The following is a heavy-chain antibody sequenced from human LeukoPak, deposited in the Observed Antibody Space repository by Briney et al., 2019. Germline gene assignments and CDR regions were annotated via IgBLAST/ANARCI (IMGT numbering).Heavy chain of an antibody. CDR3: ARVSDSSGWYVVDY. D-gene: IGHD6-19*01. J-gene: IGHJ4*02. V-gene: IGHV4-59*01. CDR2: IYYSGST. CDR1: GGSISSYY. Sequence: PSETLSLTCTVSGGSISSYYWSWIRQPPGKGLEWIGYIYYSGSTNYNPSLKSRVTISVDTSKNHFSLKLSSVTAADTAVYYCARVSDSSGWYVVDYWGQGTLVTVSS.